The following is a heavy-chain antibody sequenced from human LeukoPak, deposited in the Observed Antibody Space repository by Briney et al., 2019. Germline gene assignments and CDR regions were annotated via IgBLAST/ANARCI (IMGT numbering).Heavy chain of an antibody. Sequence: PSETLSLTCTVSGGSISSSSYYWGWSRQPPGKGLEWIGSIYYSGSTYYNPSLKSRVTISVDTSKNQFSLKLSSVTAADTAVYYCASLPMYGPDPGNYWGQGTLGTVSS. V-gene: IGHV4-39*01. J-gene: IGHJ4*02. CDR2: IYYSGST. CDR1: GGSISSSSYY. D-gene: IGHD2-8*01. CDR3: ASLPMYGPDPGNY.